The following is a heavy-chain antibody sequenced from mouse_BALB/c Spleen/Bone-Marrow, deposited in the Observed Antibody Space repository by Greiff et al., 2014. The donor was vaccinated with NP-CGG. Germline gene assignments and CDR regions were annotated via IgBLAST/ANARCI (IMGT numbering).Heavy chain of an antibody. V-gene: IGHV2-9*02. Sequence: VQLQQSGPGLVAPSQSLSITCTVPGFSLTNYGVHWVRQPPGKGLEWLGVTWADGSTNYNSALMSRLSISKDNSKSQVFFKMSSLQTDDTAMYYCARITTATGAMDYWGQGTSVTVSS. CDR3: ARITTATGAMDY. D-gene: IGHD1-2*01. J-gene: IGHJ4*01. CDR1: GFSLTNYG. CDR2: TWADGST.